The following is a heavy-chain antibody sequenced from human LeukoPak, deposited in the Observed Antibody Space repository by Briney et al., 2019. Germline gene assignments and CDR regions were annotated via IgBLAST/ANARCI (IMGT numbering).Heavy chain of an antibody. V-gene: IGHV4-28*03. CDR2: IFYSGTT. CDR3: ARALYGSGNDY. Sequence: SETLSLTCAVSGYSISSSNWWGWIRQPPGKGLEWIGFIFYSGTTNYNPSLKSRVTISVDTSKNQFSLKLSSVTAADTAVYYCARALYGSGNDYWGQGTLATVSS. D-gene: IGHD3-10*01. J-gene: IGHJ4*02. CDR1: GYSISSSNW.